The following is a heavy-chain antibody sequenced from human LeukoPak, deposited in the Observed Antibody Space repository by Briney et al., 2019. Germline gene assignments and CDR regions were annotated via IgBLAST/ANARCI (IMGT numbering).Heavy chain of an antibody. D-gene: IGHD3-3*01. Sequence: GGSLRLSCAASGFTFSSYSMNWVHQAPGKGLEWVSSISSSSSYIYYADSVKGRFTISRDNAKNSLYLQMNSLRAEDTAVYYCARDHRYDFWSGYYTYWGQGTLVTVSS. CDR2: ISSSSSYI. V-gene: IGHV3-21*01. CDR3: ARDHRYDFWSGYYTY. CDR1: GFTFSSYS. J-gene: IGHJ4*02.